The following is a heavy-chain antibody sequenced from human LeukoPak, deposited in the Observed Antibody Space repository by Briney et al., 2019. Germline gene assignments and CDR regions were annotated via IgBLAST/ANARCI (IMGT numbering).Heavy chain of an antibody. CDR3: ARDGAFDI. J-gene: IGHJ3*02. V-gene: IGHV1-2*02. CDR1: GYTFTGHF. Sequence: ASVKVSFKASGYTFTGHFMHWVRQAPGQGLEWMGWINPNSGATNYAQKFQGRVTMTRDTSISTAYMEVSRLRSDDTAVYYCARDGAFDIWGQGTTVTVSP. CDR2: INPNSGAT.